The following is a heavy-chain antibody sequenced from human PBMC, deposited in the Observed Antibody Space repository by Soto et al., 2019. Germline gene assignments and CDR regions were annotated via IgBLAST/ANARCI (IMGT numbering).Heavy chain of an antibody. Sequence: QVQLVESGGGVVQPGRSLRLSCAASGFTFSSYAMHWVRQAPGKGLEWVAVISYDGSNKYYADCVKGRFTISRDNSKNTVYLQMNSLRAEDTAVYYCARDLYSSSGESYYYYYGMDVWGQGTTVTVSS. CDR1: GFTFSSYA. V-gene: IGHV3-30-3*01. CDR2: ISYDGSNK. J-gene: IGHJ6*02. CDR3: ARDLYSSSGESYYYYYGMDV. D-gene: IGHD6-6*01.